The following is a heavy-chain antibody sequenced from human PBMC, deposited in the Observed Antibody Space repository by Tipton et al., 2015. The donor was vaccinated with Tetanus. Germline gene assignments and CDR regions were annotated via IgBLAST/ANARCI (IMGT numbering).Heavy chain of an antibody. D-gene: IGHD3-10*01. V-gene: IGHV1-69*01. Sequence: QSGAEVKKPGSSVKVSCKASGGTFSSYAISWVRQAPGQGLEWMGGIIPIFGTANYAQKFQGRVTITADESTSTAYMELSSLRSEDTAVYYCARDSWKMVRGVTTYYNWFDPWGQGTPVTASS. J-gene: IGHJ5*02. CDR2: IIPIFGTA. CDR1: GGTFSSYA. CDR3: ARDSWKMVRGVTTYYNWFDP.